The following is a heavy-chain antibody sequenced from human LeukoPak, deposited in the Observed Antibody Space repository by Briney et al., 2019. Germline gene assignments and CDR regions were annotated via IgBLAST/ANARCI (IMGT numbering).Heavy chain of an antibody. D-gene: IGHD6-6*01. J-gene: IGHJ4*02. CDR2: INTDGSIT. CDR3: ARVYVGSSTTYPYDH. CDR1: GFTFSSYW. V-gene: IGHV3-74*01. Sequence: GGSLRLSCAVSGFTFSSYWMHWVRQAPGKGLVWVSRINTDGSITTYADSVKGRFTISRDNAKNTLYLQMHSLRAEDTAVYYCARVYVGSSTTYPYDHWGQGTLVTVSS.